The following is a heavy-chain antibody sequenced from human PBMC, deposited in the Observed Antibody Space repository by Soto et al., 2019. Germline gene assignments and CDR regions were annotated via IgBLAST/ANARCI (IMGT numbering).Heavy chain of an antibody. CDR3: ASDMAALNWFDP. CDR1: GFTFSSYS. Sequence: EVQLVESGGGLVQPGGSLRLSCAASGFTFSSYSMNWVRQAPGKGLEWVAYISSSSSAIYYADSVKGRFTISRDNAKNSLYLQMNSLRDEDTAVYYCASDMAALNWFDPWGQGTLVTVSS. V-gene: IGHV3-48*02. J-gene: IGHJ5*02. CDR2: ISSSSSAI.